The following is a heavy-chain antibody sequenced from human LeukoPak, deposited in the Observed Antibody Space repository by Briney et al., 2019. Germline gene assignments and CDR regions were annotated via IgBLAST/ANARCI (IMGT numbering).Heavy chain of an antibody. CDR1: GGSISSSSYY. CDR2: IYYSGST. D-gene: IGHD7-27*01. Sequence: ASETLSLTCTVSGGSISSSSYYWGWIRQPPGKGPEWIGSIYYSGSTYYNPSLKSRVTISVDTSKNQFSLKLSSVTAADTAVYYCARPGVADYWGQGTLVTVSS. J-gene: IGHJ4*02. V-gene: IGHV4-39*01. CDR3: ARPGVADY.